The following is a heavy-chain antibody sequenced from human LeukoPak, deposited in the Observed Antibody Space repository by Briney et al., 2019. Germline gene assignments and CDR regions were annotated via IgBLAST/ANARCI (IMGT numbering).Heavy chain of an antibody. CDR2: IYPGESDT. V-gene: IGHV5-51*01. D-gene: IGHD2-2*01. J-gene: IGHJ5*02. CDR1: GYSFTSYW. Sequence: GESLKISCKGSGYSFTSYWIGWVRQMPGKGLEWMGIIYPGESDTRYSPSFQGQVTISADKSISTAYLQWSSLKASDTAMYYCARCIVVVPAAICDWFDPWGQGTLVTVSS. CDR3: ARCIVVVPAAICDWFDP.